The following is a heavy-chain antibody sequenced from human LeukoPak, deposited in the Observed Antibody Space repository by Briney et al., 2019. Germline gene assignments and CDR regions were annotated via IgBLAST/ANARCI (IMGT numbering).Heavy chain of an antibody. CDR3: ARTLALYGSGSFFDF. J-gene: IGHJ4*02. CDR2: ISYDGSIK. V-gene: IGHV3-30-3*01. CDR1: GFPFSNYA. D-gene: IGHD3-10*01. Sequence: GGALRLSCAASGFPFSNYAMHWIRQAPGQGPEWVAVISYDGSIKYYADSLKGRFTISRDNSKNTLYLQMNSLRAEDTAVYYCARTLALYGSGSFFDFWGQGTLVTVSS.